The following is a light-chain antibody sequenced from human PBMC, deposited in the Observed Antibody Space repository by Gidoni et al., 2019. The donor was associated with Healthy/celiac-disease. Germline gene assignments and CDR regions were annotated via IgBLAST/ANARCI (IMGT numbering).Light chain of an antibody. CDR3: SSYAGSNKEV. Sequence: QSALTQPPSASGSPGQSVTISCTGTSSDVGGYNYVSWYQQHPGKAPKLMIYEVSKLPSGVPDRFSGSKSGNSASLTVSGLQAEDEADYYCSSYAGSNKEVFGTGTKVTVL. V-gene: IGLV2-8*01. J-gene: IGLJ1*01. CDR1: SSDVGGYNY. CDR2: EVS.